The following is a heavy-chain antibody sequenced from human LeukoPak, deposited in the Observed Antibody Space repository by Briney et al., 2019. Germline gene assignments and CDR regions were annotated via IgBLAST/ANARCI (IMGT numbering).Heavy chain of an antibody. D-gene: IGHD4-23*01. Sequence: SETLSLTCTVSGGSISSYYWSRIRQPPGKGLEWIGYIYYSGSPNYNPSLKSRVTISVDTSKNQFSLKLSSVTAADTAVYYCARERGGKGFDYWGQGTLVTVSS. CDR3: ARERGGKGFDY. V-gene: IGHV4-59*01. J-gene: IGHJ4*02. CDR1: GGSISSYY. CDR2: IYYSGSP.